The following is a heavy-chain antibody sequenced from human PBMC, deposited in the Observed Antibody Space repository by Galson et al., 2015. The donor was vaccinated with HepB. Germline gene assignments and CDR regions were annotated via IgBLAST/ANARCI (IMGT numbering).Heavy chain of an antibody. V-gene: IGHV3-30-3*01. CDR2: ISYDGSNK. Sequence: SLRLSCAASGFTFSSYAMHWVRQAPGKGLEWVAVISYDGSNKYYADSVKGRFTISRDNSKNTLYLQMSSLRAEDTAVYYCARDPRQWDYYYYGVDVWGQGTTVTVSS. CDR1: GFTFSSYA. J-gene: IGHJ6*02. D-gene: IGHD6-19*01. CDR3: ARDPRQWDYYYYGVDV.